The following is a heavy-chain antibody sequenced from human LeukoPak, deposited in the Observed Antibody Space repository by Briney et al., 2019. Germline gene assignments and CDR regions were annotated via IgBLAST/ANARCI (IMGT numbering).Heavy chain of an antibody. CDR1: GGSISGGGYY. D-gene: IGHD3-10*01. V-gene: IGHV4-31*03. Sequence: SETLSLTCTVSGGSISGGGYYWSWIRQHPGKGLEWIGYIYYSGSTYYNPSLKSRVTISVDTSKNQFSLKLSSVTAADTAAFYCAREAPGDYGMDVWGHGTTVTVSS. CDR2: IYYSGST. J-gene: IGHJ6*02. CDR3: AREAPGDYGMDV.